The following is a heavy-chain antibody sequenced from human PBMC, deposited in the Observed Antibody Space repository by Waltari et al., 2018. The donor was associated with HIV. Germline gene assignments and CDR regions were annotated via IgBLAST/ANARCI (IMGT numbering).Heavy chain of an antibody. CDR1: GFSLRTTGVG. V-gene: IGHV2-5*04. Sequence: ITLKESGPALVKPTETLTLTCTFSGFSLRTTGVGVAWVRQSPGRAPEWLALIYWNVFKDNSPCLKKWLSISMNASRNQMALNMTGMGPRETGIYYCVFIRCSGSPPGRYGFDSWGQGARVIVSS. CDR3: VFIRCSGSPPGRYGFDS. D-gene: IGHD2-15*01. J-gene: IGHJ5*01. CDR2: IYWNVFK.